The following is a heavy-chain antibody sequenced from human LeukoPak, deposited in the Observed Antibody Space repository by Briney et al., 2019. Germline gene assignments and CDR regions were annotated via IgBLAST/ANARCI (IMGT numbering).Heavy chain of an antibody. CDR1: GFTVSNNY. Sequence: PGGSLRLSCAASGFTVSNNYMSWVRQAPGKGLEWVSVIYSGGNTYYADSVKGRFTISRDNSKNTVYLYMNSLRADDTAVYYCARDYRYSSSWPNTGYFDLWGRGTLVTVSS. CDR3: ARDYRYSSSWPNTGYFDL. D-gene: IGHD6-13*01. CDR2: IYSGGNT. J-gene: IGHJ2*01. V-gene: IGHV3-53*01.